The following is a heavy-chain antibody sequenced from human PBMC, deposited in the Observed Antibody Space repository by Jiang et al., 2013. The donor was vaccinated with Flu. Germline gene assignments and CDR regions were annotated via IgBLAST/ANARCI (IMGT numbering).Heavy chain of an antibody. Sequence: QLVESGGGVVQPGRSLRLSCAASGFTFSSYGMHWVRQAPGKGLEWVAVIWYDGSNKYYADSVKGRFTISRDNSKNTLYLQMNSLRAEDTAVYYCAREGDVRYFDWLSPYGMDVWGQGTTVTVSS. CDR3: AREGDVRYFDWLSPYGMDV. D-gene: IGHD3-9*01. CDR1: GFTFSSYG. J-gene: IGHJ6*02. V-gene: IGHV3-33*01. CDR2: IWYDGSNK.